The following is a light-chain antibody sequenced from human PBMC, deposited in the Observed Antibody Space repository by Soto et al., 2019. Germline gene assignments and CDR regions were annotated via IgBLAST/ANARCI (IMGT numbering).Light chain of an antibody. Sequence: EVLMTQSPATLSVSPGERATLSCRASQSVSGKLAWYQQKPGQAPRLLIYDASTRATGIPARFSGSGSGTEFTLTISSLQSEDFAVYYCQQYNNWPPVTFGQGTKVDIK. J-gene: IGKJ1*01. CDR1: QSVSGK. V-gene: IGKV3-15*01. CDR2: DAS. CDR3: QQYNNWPPVT.